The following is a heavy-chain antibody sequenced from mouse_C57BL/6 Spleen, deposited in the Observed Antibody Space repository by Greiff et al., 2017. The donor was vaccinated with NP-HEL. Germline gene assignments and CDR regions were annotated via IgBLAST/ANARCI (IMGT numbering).Heavy chain of an antibody. J-gene: IGHJ4*01. V-gene: IGHV1-59*01. CDR2: IDPSDSYT. CDR1: GYTFTSYW. Sequence: VQLQQPGAELVRPGTSVKLSCKASGYTFTSYWMHWVKQRPGQGLEWIGVIDPSDSYTNYNQKFKGKATLTVDTSSSTAYMQLGSLTSEDSAVYYCAREGGITTVVATRYAMDYWGQGTSVTVSS. D-gene: IGHD1-1*01. CDR3: AREGGITTVVATRYAMDY.